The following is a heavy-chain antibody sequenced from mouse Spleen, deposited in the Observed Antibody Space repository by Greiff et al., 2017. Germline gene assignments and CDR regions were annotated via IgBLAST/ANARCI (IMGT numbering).Heavy chain of an antibody. CDR1: GFTFSDYG. Sequence: EVKLVESGGGLVKPGGSLKLSCAASGFTFSDYGMAWVRQAPGKGPEWVAFISNLAYSIYYADTVTGRFTISRENAKNTLYLEMSSLRSEDTAMYYCARRDGLGYFDYWGQGTTLTVSS. CDR2: ISNLAYSI. V-gene: IGHV5-15*04. J-gene: IGHJ2*01. CDR3: ARRDGLGYFDY.